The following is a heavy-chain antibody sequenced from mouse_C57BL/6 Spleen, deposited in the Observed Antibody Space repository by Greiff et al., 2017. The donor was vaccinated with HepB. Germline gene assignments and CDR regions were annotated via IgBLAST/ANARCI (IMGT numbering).Heavy chain of an antibody. CDR2: IRNKANGYTT. J-gene: IGHJ1*03. D-gene: IGHD1-1*01. Sequence: EVQLVESGGGLVQPGGSLSLSCAASGFTFTDYYMSWVRQPPGKALEWLGFIRNKANGYTTEYSASVKGRFTISRDNSQSILYLQMNALRAEDSATYYCARSGYYGSSSYWYFDVWGTGTTVTVSS. CDR1: GFTFTDYY. V-gene: IGHV7-3*01. CDR3: ARSGYYGSSSYWYFDV.